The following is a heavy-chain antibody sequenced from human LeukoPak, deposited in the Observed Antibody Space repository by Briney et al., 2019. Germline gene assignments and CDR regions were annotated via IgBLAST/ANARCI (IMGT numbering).Heavy chain of an antibody. CDR1: GFTFSSYA. CDR2: ISGSGGST. Sequence: GGSLRLSCAASGFTFSSYAMSWVRQAPGKGLEWVSAISGSGGSTYYADSVKGRFTISRDNSKNTLYLQMNSLRAEDTAVYYCAKSEMGGCSSTSCYDLQGIDYGMDVWGQGTTVTVSS. CDR3: AKSEMGGCSSTSCYDLQGIDYGMDV. V-gene: IGHV3-23*01. J-gene: IGHJ6*02. D-gene: IGHD2-2*01.